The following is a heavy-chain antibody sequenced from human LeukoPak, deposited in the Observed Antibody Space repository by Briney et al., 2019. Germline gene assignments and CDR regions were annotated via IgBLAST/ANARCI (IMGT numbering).Heavy chain of an antibody. D-gene: IGHD3-22*01. CDR1: GYTFTSYY. CDR3: ARVNIRGYDSSGADAFDI. Sequence: ASVKVSCKASGYTFTSYYMHWVRQAPGQGLEWMGIINPSGGSTSYAQKFQGRVTMTRDTSTSTVYMELSSLRSEDTAVYYCARVNIRGYDSSGADAFDIWGQGTMVTVSS. CDR2: INPSGGST. V-gene: IGHV1-46*01. J-gene: IGHJ3*02.